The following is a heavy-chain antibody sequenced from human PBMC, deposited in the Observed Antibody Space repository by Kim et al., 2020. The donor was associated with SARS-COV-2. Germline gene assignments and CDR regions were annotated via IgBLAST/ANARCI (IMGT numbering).Heavy chain of an antibody. CDR1: GGSFSGYY. J-gene: IGHJ5*02. D-gene: IGHD6-13*01. CDR2: VNHSGST. Sequence: SETLSLTCAVYGGSFSGYYWSWIRQPPGKGLEWIGEVNHSGSTNYNPSLKSRVTISVDTSKNQFSLKLSSVTAADTAVYYCARGKYSSSWYGHRNWFDPWGQRTLVTVSS. V-gene: IGHV4-34*01. CDR3: ARGKYSSSWYGHRNWFDP.